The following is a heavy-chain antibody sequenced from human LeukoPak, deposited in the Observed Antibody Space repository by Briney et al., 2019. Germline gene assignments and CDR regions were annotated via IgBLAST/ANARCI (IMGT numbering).Heavy chain of an antibody. CDR2: ISYDGSNK. J-gene: IGHJ4*02. D-gene: IGHD2-2*02. CDR1: GFTFSSYG. CDR3: AKGYCTGTSCYTGLDY. Sequence: GRSLRLSCAASGFTFSSYGMHWVRQAPGKGLEWVAVISYDGSNKYYADSVKGRFTISRDNSKNTLYLQMNSLSAEDTALYFCAKGYCTGTSCYTGLDYWGQGTLVTVSS. V-gene: IGHV3-30*18.